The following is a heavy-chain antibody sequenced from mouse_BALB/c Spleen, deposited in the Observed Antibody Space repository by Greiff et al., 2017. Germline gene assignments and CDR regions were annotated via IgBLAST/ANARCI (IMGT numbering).Heavy chain of an antibody. V-gene: IGHV5-17*02. CDR2: ISSGSSTI. J-gene: IGHJ4*01. CDR3: ARGTYYAMDD. Sequence: VESGGGLVQPGGSRKLSCAASGFTFSSFGMHWVRQAPEKGLEWVAYISSGSSTIYYADTVKGRFTISRDNPKNTLFLQMTSLRSEDTAMYYCARGTYYAMDDWGQGTSVTVSS. CDR1: GFTFSSFG. D-gene: IGHD2-14*01.